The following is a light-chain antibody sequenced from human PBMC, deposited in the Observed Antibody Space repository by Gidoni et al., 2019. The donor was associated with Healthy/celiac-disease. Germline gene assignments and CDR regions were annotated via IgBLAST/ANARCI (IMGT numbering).Light chain of an antibody. J-gene: IGKJ1*01. Sequence: LHITQSPSSLSASVGDRVTITCRASHSISSYLNWYQEKPGKAPKLMIYAASSLHSGVPSRFSGSGSGTDFTFTIINLQTEDFATYYCQQSYSTPWTFGQGTKVESK. CDR2: AAS. CDR3: QQSYSTPWT. CDR1: HSISSY. V-gene: IGKV1-39*01.